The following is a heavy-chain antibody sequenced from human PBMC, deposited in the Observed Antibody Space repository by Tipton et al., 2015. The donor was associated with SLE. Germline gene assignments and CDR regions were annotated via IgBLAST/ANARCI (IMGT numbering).Heavy chain of an antibody. Sequence: QSGAEVKKPGASVKVSCKASGYTFTSYDISWVRQAPGQGLEWMGWISTYTGDTNYAQKLQGRVTMTTDTSSSTAYMELGSLRSDDTAVYYCAERYDTFDIWGQGTMVTVSS. CDR1: GYTFTSYD. CDR2: ISTYTGDT. J-gene: IGHJ3*02. D-gene: IGHD1-1*01. V-gene: IGHV1-18*01. CDR3: AERYDTFDI.